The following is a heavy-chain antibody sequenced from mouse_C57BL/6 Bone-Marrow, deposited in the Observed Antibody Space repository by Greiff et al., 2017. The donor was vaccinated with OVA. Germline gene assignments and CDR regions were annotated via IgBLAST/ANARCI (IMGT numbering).Heavy chain of an antibody. CDR3: ARNDGYFSFSFAY. CDR1: GYTFTDYY. J-gene: IGHJ3*01. CDR2: INPYNGGT. Sequence: DVKLQESGPVLVKPGASVKMSCKASGYTFTDYYMNWVKQSHGKSLEWIGVINPYNGGTSYNQKFKGKATLTVDKSSSTAYMELNSLTSEDSAVYYCARNDGYFSFSFAYWGQGTLVTVSA. D-gene: IGHD2-3*01. V-gene: IGHV1-19*01.